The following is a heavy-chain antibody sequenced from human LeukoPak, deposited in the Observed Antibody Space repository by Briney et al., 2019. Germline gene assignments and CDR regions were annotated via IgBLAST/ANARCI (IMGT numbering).Heavy chain of an antibody. CDR3: ARLRPQQLVGYYFDY. CDR2: IYYSGST. D-gene: IGHD6-13*01. Sequence: SETLSLTCTASGGSISSYYWSWIRQPPGKGLEWIGYIYYSGSTNYNPSLKSRVTISVDTSKNQFSLKLSSVTAADTAVYYCARLRPQQLVGYYFDYWGQGTLVTVSS. J-gene: IGHJ4*02. V-gene: IGHV4-59*08. CDR1: GGSISSYY.